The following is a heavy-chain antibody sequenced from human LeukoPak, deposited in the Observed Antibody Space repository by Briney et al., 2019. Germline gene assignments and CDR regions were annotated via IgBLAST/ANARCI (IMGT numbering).Heavy chain of an antibody. D-gene: IGHD1-26*01. CDR3: ARVYSANYRWLDY. Sequence: GSLRLSCAASGFTFSSYSMNWVRQPPGKGLEWIGENNHRGSANYNPSLKSRVTISVDTSKNQFSLKLSSVTAADTAVYYCARVYSANYRWLDYWGQGTLVTVSS. CDR2: NNHRGSA. CDR1: GFTFSSYS. J-gene: IGHJ4*02. V-gene: IGHV4-34*01.